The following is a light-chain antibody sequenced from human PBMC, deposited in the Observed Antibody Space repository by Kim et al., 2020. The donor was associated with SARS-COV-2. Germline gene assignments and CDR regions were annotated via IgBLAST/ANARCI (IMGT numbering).Light chain of an antibody. CDR3: SAWASSLSAWV. Sequence: QNATITCTGNNNNDGNQGAAWLQQHQGHPPKLLSYRNNNRPSGISERFSASRSGNTASLTITGLQPEDEADYYCSAWASSLSAWVFGGGTQLTVL. J-gene: IGLJ3*02. CDR1: NNNDGNQG. V-gene: IGLV10-54*04. CDR2: RNN.